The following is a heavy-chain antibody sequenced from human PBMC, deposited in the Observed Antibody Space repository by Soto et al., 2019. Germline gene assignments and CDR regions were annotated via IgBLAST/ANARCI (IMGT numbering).Heavy chain of an antibody. CDR1: GFTFSSYA. CDR3: AKDRNGYDSSGYYVITEYYFDY. D-gene: IGHD3-22*01. Sequence: GGSLRLSCAASGFTFSSYARSWVRQAPGKGLEWVSAISGSGGSTYYADSVKGRFTISRDNSKNTLYLQMNSLRAEYTAVYYCAKDRNGYDSSGYYVITEYYFDYWGQGTLVTVSS. CDR2: ISGSGGST. J-gene: IGHJ4*02. V-gene: IGHV3-23*01.